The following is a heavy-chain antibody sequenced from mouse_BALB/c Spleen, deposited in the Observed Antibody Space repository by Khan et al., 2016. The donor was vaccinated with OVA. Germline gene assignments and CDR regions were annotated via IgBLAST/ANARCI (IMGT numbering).Heavy chain of an antibody. CDR1: GYTFTDYA. V-gene: IGHV1S137*01. CDR2: ISTYSGNT. D-gene: IGHD2-3*01. Sequence: VQLQQSGPELVRPGVSVKISCKGSGYTFTDYAIYWVKQSHAKSLEWVGLISTYSGNTNYNQKFKVKATMTVDKSSSTAYMELARLTSEDSAIYYCARPAYDGYYDYWCQGTTLTVSS. J-gene: IGHJ2*01. CDR3: ARPAYDGYYDY.